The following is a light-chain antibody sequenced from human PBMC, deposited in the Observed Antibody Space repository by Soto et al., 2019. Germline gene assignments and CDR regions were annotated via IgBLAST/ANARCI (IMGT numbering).Light chain of an antibody. V-gene: IGKV3D-20*01. Sequence: EIVLTQSPATLSLSPGERATLSCRASQSVSNYLSWYQQKPGLAPRLLMYETSRRATGIPARFSGSGSGTDFTLTISSLEPEDFAVYYCQQYGSSPWTFGQGTKVDIK. CDR2: ETS. CDR3: QQYGSSPWT. J-gene: IGKJ1*01. CDR1: QSVSNY.